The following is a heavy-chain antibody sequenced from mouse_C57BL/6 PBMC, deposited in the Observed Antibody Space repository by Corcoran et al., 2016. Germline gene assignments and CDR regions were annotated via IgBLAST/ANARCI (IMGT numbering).Heavy chain of an antibody. CDR2: IYWDDDK. CDR3: ARAYRNYWYFDV. Sequence: QFTLKESGPGILQSSQTLSLTCSFSGFSLSTSGMGVSWIRQPSGKGLEWLAHIYWDDDKRYNPSLKSRLTISKDTTRNQVFLKINSVDTADTATYYCARAYRNYWYFDVWGTGTTVTVSS. CDR1: GFSLSTSGMG. J-gene: IGHJ1*03. D-gene: IGHD2-14*01. V-gene: IGHV8-12*01.